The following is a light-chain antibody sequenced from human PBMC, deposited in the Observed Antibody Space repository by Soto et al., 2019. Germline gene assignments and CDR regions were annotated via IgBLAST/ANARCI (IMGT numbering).Light chain of an antibody. CDR1: QSVSRR. CDR2: DAS. CDR3: QQRSKWPVT. Sequence: DIQMTQSPPTLSASVGDRITITCRASQSVSRRLAWFQQKPGKAPKLLIYDASSLESGVPSRFSGRGSGTEFTLTISSLEAEDFALYYCQQRSKWPVTFGGGTKVEIK. J-gene: IGKJ4*01. V-gene: IGKV1-5*01.